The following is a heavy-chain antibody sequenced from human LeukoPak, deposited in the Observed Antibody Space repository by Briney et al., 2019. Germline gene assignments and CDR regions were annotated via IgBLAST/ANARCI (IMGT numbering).Heavy chain of an antibody. CDR1: GGSFSGYY. V-gene: IGHV4-34*01. Sequence: SETLSLTCAVYGGSFSGYYWSWIRQPPGKGLEWIGEINHSGSTNYNPSLKSRVTISVDTSKNQFSLKLSSVTAADTAVYYCARGPGIVGAKSFDYWGQGTLVTVSS. CDR2: INHSGST. CDR3: ARGPGIVGAKSFDY. J-gene: IGHJ4*02. D-gene: IGHD1-26*01.